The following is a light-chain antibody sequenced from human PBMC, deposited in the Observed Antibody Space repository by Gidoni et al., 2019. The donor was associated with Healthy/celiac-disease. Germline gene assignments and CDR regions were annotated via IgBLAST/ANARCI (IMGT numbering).Light chain of an antibody. J-gene: IGKJ3*01. CDR1: QSVYYSPNDKNY. CDR2: WAS. CDR3: HQYYNTPFT. Sequence: DFVMTQSPDSLTVSLGERATINCKSSQSVYYSPNDKNYLAWYQQKPGQPPKLLIYWASTRESGVPDRFSGSGSGTDFTLTISSLQAEDVAVYYCHQYYNTPFTFGPGTKVDIK. V-gene: IGKV4-1*01.